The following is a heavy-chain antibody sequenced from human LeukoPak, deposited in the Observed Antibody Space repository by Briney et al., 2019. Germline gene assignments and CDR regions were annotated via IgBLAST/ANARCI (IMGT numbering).Heavy chain of an antibody. CDR2: IYFSGTT. J-gene: IGHJ4*02. D-gene: IGHD3-10*01. V-gene: IGHV4-4*07. Sequence: PSETLSLTCTVSGDSTNIYYYNWIRQPAGKGVEWIGRIYFSGTTSYNPSLKSRVTMSVDTSKSQFSLNLRSVTAADTALYFCALLGSSALDYWGQGILVTVSS. CDR1: GDSTNIYY. CDR3: ALLGSSALDY.